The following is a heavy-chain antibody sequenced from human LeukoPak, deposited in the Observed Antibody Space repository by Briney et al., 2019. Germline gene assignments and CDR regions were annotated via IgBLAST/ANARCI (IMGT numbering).Heavy chain of an antibody. V-gene: IGHV4-34*01. CDR3: ASDTYYYDSSGYYANY. CDR2: IYYSGST. Sequence: SETLSLTCAVYGGSFSGYYWSWIRQPPGKGLEWIGSIYYSGSTYYNPSLKSRVTISVDTSKNQFSLKLSSVTAADTAVYYCASDTYYYDSSGYYANYWGQGTLVTVSS. D-gene: IGHD3-22*01. J-gene: IGHJ4*02. CDR1: GGSFSGYY.